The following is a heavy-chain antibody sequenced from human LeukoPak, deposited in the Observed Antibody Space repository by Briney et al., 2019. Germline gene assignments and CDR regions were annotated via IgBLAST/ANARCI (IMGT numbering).Heavy chain of an antibody. CDR3: AKYGNSGWVIDN. Sequence: SETLSLTCTVSGCSIGSNYWTWIRQPPGKGLEYIGYVYYTGATNYNPSPKSRVTISVDTSKNQFSLKMTSVTAADTAVYFCAKYGNSGWVIDNWGQGTLVTVSS. CDR2: VYYTGAT. D-gene: IGHD6-19*01. V-gene: IGHV4-59*08. J-gene: IGHJ4*02. CDR1: GCSIGSNY.